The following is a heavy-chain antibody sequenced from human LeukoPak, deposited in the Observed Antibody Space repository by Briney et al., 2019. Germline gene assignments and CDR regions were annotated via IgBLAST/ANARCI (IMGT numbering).Heavy chain of an antibody. CDR1: GFTFSSYS. D-gene: IGHD6-19*01. J-gene: IGHJ4*02. V-gene: IGHV3-21*04. CDR2: ISSSSSYI. Sequence: PGGSLRLSCAASGFTFSSYSMNWVRQAPGKGLEWVSSISSSSSYIYYADSVKGRFTISRDNAKNTLYLQMNSLRAEDTAVYYCAKDSGYSSGGEFDYWGQGTLVTVSS. CDR3: AKDSGYSSGGEFDY.